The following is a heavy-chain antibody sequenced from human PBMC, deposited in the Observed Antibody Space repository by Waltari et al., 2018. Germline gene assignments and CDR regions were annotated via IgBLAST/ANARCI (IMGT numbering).Heavy chain of an antibody. CDR1: GFTFSSYS. D-gene: IGHD5-12*01. Sequence: EVQLVESGGGLVKPGGSLRLSCAASGFTFSSYSMTWVRHAPGKGLEWVSSISSSSSYIYYADSVKGRFTISRDNAKNSLYLQMNSLRAEDTAVYYCASGYSGSGGGFDYWGQGTLVTVSS. CDR2: ISSSSSYI. V-gene: IGHV3-21*01. CDR3: ASGYSGSGGGFDY. J-gene: IGHJ4*02.